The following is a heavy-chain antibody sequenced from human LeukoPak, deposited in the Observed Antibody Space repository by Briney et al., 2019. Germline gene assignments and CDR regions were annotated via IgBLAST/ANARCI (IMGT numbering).Heavy chain of an antibody. D-gene: IGHD2-2*01. CDR1: GFTFSSYA. Sequence: GGSLRLSCAASGFTFSSYAMHWVRQAPGKGLEWVAVISYDGSNKYYADSVKGRFTISRDNSKNTLYLQMNSLRAEDTAVYYCARTVVPADAFDIWGQGTMVTVSS. V-gene: IGHV3-30-3*01. CDR2: ISYDGSNK. CDR3: ARTVVPADAFDI. J-gene: IGHJ3*02.